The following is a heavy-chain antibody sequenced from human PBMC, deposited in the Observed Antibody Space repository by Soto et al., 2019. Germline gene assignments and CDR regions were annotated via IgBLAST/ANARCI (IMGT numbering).Heavy chain of an antibody. D-gene: IGHD3-22*01. CDR3: ARNSYHYDSSGQLGMDV. CDR1: GFTFSSYG. Sequence: QVQLVESGGGVVQPGRSLRLSCAASGFTFSSYGMHWVRQAPGKGLEWVAVIWYGGSNKYYADSVKGRFTISRDNSKNTLYLQMNSLRAEDTAVYYCARNSYHYDSSGQLGMDVWGQGTTVTVSS. CDR2: IWYGGSNK. J-gene: IGHJ6*02. V-gene: IGHV3-33*01.